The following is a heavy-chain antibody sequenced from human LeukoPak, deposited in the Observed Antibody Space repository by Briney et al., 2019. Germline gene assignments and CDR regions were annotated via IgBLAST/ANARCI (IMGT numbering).Heavy chain of an antibody. J-gene: IGHJ6*02. CDR2: INPNSGDT. CDR3: ASMVTKDHYGMDV. V-gene: IGHV1-2*06. D-gene: IGHD4-23*01. CDR1: GYTFTGYY. Sequence: ASVKVSCTASGYTFTGYYVHWVRQAPGQGLEWMGRINPNSGDTNYAQKFQGRVTMTRDTSTSTVYMELSSLRSEDTAVYYCASMVTKDHYGMDVWGQGTTVTVSS.